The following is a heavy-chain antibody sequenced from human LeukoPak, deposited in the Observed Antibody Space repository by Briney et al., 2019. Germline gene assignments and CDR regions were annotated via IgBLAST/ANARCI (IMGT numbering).Heavy chain of an antibody. V-gene: IGHV4-34*01. D-gene: IGHD2-2*03. J-gene: IGHJ4*02. CDR1: GGSFSGYY. CDR2: INHSGST. Sequence: PSETLSLTCAVYGGSFSGYYWSWLRQPPGKGLEWIGEINHSGSTNYNPSLKSRVTISVDTSKNQFSLKLSSVTAADTAVYYCARGYGDCSSTSCYVSYFDYWGQGTLVTVSS. CDR3: ARGYGDCSSTSCYVSYFDY.